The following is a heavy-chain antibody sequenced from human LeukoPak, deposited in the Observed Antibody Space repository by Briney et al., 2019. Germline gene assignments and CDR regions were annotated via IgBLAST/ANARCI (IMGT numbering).Heavy chain of an antibody. D-gene: IGHD4-23*01. J-gene: IGHJ3*02. CDR1: GGSLSGYY. Sequence: SETLSLTCAVYGGSLSGYYWSWIRQPPGKGLEWIGEINHSGSTNYNPSLKSRVTISVDTSKNQFSLELSSVTAADTAVYYCALPRGKGAFDIWGQGTMVTVSS. V-gene: IGHV4-34*01. CDR3: ALPRGKGAFDI. CDR2: INHSGST.